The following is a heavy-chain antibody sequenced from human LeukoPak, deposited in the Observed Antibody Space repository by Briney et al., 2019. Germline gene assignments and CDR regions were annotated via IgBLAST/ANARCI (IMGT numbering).Heavy chain of an antibody. CDR2: ISAYNGNT. Sequence: ASVKVSCKASGYTFTSYGISWVRQAPGQGLEWMGWISAYNGNTNYAQKLQGRVTMTTDTSTSTAYMELRSLRSDDTAVYYCARDGPRIAAAGSFDCWGQGTLVTVSS. CDR3: ARDGPRIAAAGSFDC. CDR1: GYTFTSYG. D-gene: IGHD6-13*01. J-gene: IGHJ4*02. V-gene: IGHV1-18*01.